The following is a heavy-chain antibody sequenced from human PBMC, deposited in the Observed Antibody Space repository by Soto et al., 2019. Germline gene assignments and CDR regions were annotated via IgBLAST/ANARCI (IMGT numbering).Heavy chain of an antibody. D-gene: IGHD3-9*01. V-gene: IGHV3-7*01. CDR1: GFTFSSYW. CDR3: ARDRELRYFDWLEY. J-gene: IGHJ4*02. CDR2: IKQDGSEK. Sequence: PGGSLRLSCAASGFTFSSYWMSWVRQAPGKGLEWVANIKQDGSEKYYVDSVKGRFTISRDNAKNSLYLQMNSLRAEDTAVYYCARDRELRYFDWLEYWGQGTLVTVSS.